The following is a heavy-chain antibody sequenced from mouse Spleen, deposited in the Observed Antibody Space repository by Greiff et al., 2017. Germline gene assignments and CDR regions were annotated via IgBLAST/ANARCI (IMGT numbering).Heavy chain of an antibody. V-gene: IGHV5-6*01. CDR3: ARHGIYYGRDYYAMDY. J-gene: IGHJ4*01. CDR2: ISSGGSYT. D-gene: IGHD2-1*01. Sequence: EVQVVESGGDLVKPGGSLKLSCAASGFTFSSYGMSWVRQTPDKRLEWVATISSGGSYTYYPDSVKGRFTISRDNAKNTLYLQMSSLKSEDTAMYYCARHGIYYGRDYYAMDYWGQGTSVTVSS. CDR1: GFTFSSYG.